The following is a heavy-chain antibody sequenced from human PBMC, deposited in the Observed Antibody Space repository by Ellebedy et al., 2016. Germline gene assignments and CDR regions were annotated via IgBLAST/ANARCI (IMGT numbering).Heavy chain of an antibody. Sequence: GGSLRLSXAASGFTVNRFGIHWVRQAPGRGLEWVAVISDDGSEKFYRDSVKGRFTISRDNAKFRVYLQMNSLRVEDTAVYYCAKDRGGTMIVGYFDYWGQGTLVTVSS. J-gene: IGHJ4*02. CDR1: GFTVNRFG. V-gene: IGHV3-30*18. CDR3: AKDRGGTMIVGYFDY. D-gene: IGHD3-22*01. CDR2: ISDDGSEK.